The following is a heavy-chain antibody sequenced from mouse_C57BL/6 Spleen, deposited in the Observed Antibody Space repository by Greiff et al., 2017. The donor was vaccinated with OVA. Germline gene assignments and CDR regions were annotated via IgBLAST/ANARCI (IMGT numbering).Heavy chain of an antibody. CDR3: ARSEYFQGYFDY. CDR1: GYTFTSYW. V-gene: IGHV1-52*01. J-gene: IGHJ2*01. D-gene: IGHD5-1*01. CDR2: IDPSDSET. Sequence: QVHVKQPGAELVRPGSSVKLSCKASGYTFTSYWMHWVKQRPIQGLEWIGNIDPSDSETHYNQKFKDKATLTVDKSSSTAYMQLSSLTSEDSAVYYCARSEYFQGYFDYWGQGTTLTVSS.